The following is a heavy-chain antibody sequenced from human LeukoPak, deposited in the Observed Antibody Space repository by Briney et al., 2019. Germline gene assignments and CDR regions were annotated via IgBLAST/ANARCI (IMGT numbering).Heavy chain of an antibody. J-gene: IGHJ3*02. D-gene: IGHD3-10*01. V-gene: IGHV4-34*01. Sequence: PSETLSLTCAVYGGSFSGYYWSWIRQPPGKGLEWIGEINHSGSTNYNPSLKSRVTISVDTSKNQFSLKLSSVTAADTAVYYCARGSRGEYAFDIWGQGTMVTVSS. CDR2: INHSGST. CDR1: GGSFSGYY. CDR3: ARGSRGEYAFDI.